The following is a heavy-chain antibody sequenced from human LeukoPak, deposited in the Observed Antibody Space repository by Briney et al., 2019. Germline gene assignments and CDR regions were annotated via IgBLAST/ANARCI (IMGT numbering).Heavy chain of an antibody. D-gene: IGHD3-9*01. CDR2: ISYDGSNK. CDR3: ARDGLEDPGLHFDY. V-gene: IGHV3-30-3*01. Sequence: TSLRLSCAASGFIFSNYPIHWVRQAPGKGLERVAVISYDGSNKYYADSVKGGFTISRDNSKDTLYLQMNSLTAEDTAVYYCARDGLEDPGLHFDYWGQGTLVTVSS. CDR1: GFIFSNYP. J-gene: IGHJ4*02.